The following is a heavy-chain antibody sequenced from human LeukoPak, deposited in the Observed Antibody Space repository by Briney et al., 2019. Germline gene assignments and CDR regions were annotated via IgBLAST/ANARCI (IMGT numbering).Heavy chain of an antibody. Sequence: PGGSVRLSCAASGFTFSNAWMSWVRQAPGKGLEWVGRIKSKTDGGTTDYAAPVKGRFTISRDDSKNTLYLQMNSLKTEDTAVYYCTTLSGLEYFDYWGQGTLVTVSS. CDR3: TTLSGLEYFDY. V-gene: IGHV3-15*01. CDR1: GFTFSNAW. D-gene: IGHD3-3*01. CDR2: IKSKTDGGTT. J-gene: IGHJ4*02.